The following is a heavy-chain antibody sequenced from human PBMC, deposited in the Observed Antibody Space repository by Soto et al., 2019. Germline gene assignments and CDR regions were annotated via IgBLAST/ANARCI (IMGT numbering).Heavy chain of an antibody. CDR3: ARGIPDIVKYYYYYYMDV. D-gene: IGHD5-12*01. Sequence: EVQLVESGGGLVQPGGSLRLSCAASGFTFSSYSMNWVRQAPGKGLEWVSYISSSSSTIYYADSVKGRFTISRDNAKNSLYLQMNSLRAEDTAVYYCARGIPDIVKYYYYYYMDVWGKGTTVTVSS. V-gene: IGHV3-48*01. CDR2: ISSSSSTI. CDR1: GFTFSSYS. J-gene: IGHJ6*03.